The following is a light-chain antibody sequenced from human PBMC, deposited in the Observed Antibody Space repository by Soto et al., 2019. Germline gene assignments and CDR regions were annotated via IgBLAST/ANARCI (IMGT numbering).Light chain of an antibody. CDR1: QDISGH. CDR3: QKYNGTPRT. V-gene: IGKV1-27*01. J-gene: IGKJ1*01. CDR2: EAS. Sequence: DIEVTQSPSSLSASVGDIVTITCRASQDISGHLAWYQQKPGKVPKLLIYEASTLQSRAPSRFSASGSWTDFTLTISSLQPEDVANYYCQKYNGTPRTFGHGTKVVLK.